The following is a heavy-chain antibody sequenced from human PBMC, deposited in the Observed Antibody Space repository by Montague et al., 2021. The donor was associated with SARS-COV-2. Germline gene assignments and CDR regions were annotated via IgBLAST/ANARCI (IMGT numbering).Heavy chain of an antibody. V-gene: IGHV2-70*01. J-gene: IGHJ4*02. CDR3: ARIRDYDILTGSYSGFDY. D-gene: IGHD3-9*01. CDR2: IDWXDDR. Sequence: PALVKPTKTLTLTCTFSGFSLSTSGMCVSWIRQPPGKALEWLAVIDWXDDRSYSTSLKTRLTISKDTSKNQVVLTMTNMDPVDTATYYCARIRDYDILTGSYSGFDYWGQGTLVTVSS. CDR1: GFSLSTSGMC.